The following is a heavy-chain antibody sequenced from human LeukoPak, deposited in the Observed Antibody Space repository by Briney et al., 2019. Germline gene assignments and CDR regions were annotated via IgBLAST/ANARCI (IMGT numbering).Heavy chain of an antibody. CDR2: IIPIFGTA. J-gene: IGHJ4*02. CDR1: GCTFSSYA. CDR3: ARAADSSGYSSPFDF. Sequence: SVKVSCKASGCTFSSYAIGWVRQAPGQGLEWMGGIIPIFGTANYAQKFQGRVTITTDESTSTAYMELSSLRSEDTAVYYCARAADSSGYSSPFDFWGQGTLVTVSS. V-gene: IGHV1-69*05. D-gene: IGHD3-22*01.